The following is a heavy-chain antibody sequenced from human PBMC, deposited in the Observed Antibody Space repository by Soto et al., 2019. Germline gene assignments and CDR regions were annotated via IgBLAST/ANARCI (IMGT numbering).Heavy chain of an antibody. V-gene: IGHV3-73*01. CDR3: TSPPVQLWDYGDIQGGDYYYYYYMDV. CDR1: GFTFSGSA. D-gene: IGHD4-17*01. Sequence: GGSLRLSCAASGFTFSGSAMHWVRQASGKGLEWVGRIRSKANSYATAYAASVKGRFTISRDDSKNTAYLQMNSLKTEDTAVYYCTSPPVQLWDYGDIQGGDYYYYYYMDVWGKGTTVTVSS. J-gene: IGHJ6*03. CDR2: IRSKANSYAT.